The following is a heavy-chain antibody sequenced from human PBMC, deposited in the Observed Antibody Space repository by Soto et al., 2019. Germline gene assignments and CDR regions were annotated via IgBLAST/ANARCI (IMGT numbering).Heavy chain of an antibody. Sequence: GGSLRLSCLASGFIVTSNYMYWVRQAPGKGLEWVSAMYGGGDIHYADSVKGRFTISRDTSENTVYLQMDNLRAEDTAVYFCVQRTPSWVLDYWGQGTPVTVSS. CDR1: GFIVTSNY. J-gene: IGHJ4*01. CDR2: MYGGGDI. CDR3: VQRTPSWVLDY. V-gene: IGHV3-53*01. D-gene: IGHD1-1*01.